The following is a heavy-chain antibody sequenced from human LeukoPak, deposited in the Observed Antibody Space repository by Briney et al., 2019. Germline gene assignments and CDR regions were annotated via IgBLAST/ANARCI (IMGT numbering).Heavy chain of an antibody. CDR2: ISYDASNK. CDR1: GFTFRAFA. D-gene: IGHD5-12*01. V-gene: IGHV3-30-3*01. CDR3: ARGTTDIVAEISNAFDI. Sequence: GGSLRLSCAASGFTFRAFAMHWARQAPGKGLEWVAAISYDASNKYYAVSVRGRFPISRDNSRNTLFLQMNSLRADDTAVYYCARGTTDIVAEISNAFDIWGQGTVVTVSS. J-gene: IGHJ3*02.